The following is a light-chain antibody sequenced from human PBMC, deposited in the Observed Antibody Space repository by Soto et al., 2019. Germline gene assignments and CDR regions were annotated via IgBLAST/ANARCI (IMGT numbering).Light chain of an antibody. J-gene: IGKJ5*01. V-gene: IGKV3-11*02. CDR3: HQRTNWPWIT. Sequence: EIVLTQSPATLSLSPGETATLSCRASQSVSNYLAWYQHKPCQAPRLLIYGASNSATGISARISGSGSGRDFSLTINSLEPEDSAVYYCHQRTNWPWITFGQGTRLEI. CDR2: GAS. CDR1: QSVSNY.